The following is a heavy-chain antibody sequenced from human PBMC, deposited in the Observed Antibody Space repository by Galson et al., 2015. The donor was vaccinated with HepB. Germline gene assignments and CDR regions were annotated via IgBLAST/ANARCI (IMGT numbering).Heavy chain of an antibody. CDR1: GFAFSTYG. D-gene: IGHD4-17*01. V-gene: IGHV3-30*03. CDR2: ISYDGNNK. Sequence: SLRLSCAASGFAFSTYGMHWVRQAPGKGLECVAVISYDGNNKYYADSVKGRFTISRDNSKNTLYLQMNSLRAEDTAIYYCARTSERGYGAAPFDYWGQGALATVSS. CDR3: ARTSERGYGAAPFDY. J-gene: IGHJ4*02.